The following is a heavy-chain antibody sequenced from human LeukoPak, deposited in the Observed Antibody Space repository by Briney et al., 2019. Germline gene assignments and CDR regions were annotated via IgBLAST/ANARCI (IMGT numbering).Heavy chain of an antibody. V-gene: IGHV1-18*01. Sequence: ASVKVSCKASGYTFTSYGISWVRQAPGQGPEWMGWISAYNGNTNYAQKLQGRVTMTTDTSTSTAYMELRSLRSDDTAVYYCARVGTIFGVALFGDAFDIWGQGTMVTVSS. CDR3: ARVGTIFGVALFGDAFDI. D-gene: IGHD3-3*01. CDR1: GYTFTSYG. J-gene: IGHJ3*02. CDR2: ISAYNGNT.